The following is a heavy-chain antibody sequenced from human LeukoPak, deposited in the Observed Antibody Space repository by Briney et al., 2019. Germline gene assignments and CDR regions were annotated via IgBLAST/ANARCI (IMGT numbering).Heavy chain of an antibody. CDR1: GFAFSSYT. J-gene: IGHJ4*02. D-gene: IGHD2-21*02. V-gene: IGHV3-23*01. Sequence: PGGSLRLSCAASGFAFSSYTMGWVRQAPGKGLEWVSAITGSGGSTYYADSVKGRFTISRDSSKNTLYLQMNSLRAEDAAVYYCAKKTSYCGGDCYPYYFDHWGQGPWSPSPQ. CDR2: ITGSGGST. CDR3: AKKTSYCGGDCYPYYFDH.